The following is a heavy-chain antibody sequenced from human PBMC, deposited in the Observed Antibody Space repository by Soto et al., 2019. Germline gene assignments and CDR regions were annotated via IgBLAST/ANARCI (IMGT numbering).Heavy chain of an antibody. D-gene: IGHD4-17*01. J-gene: IGHJ3*02. CDR3: ARWTTVTPDAFDI. CDR2: INPNSGGT. V-gene: IGHV1-2*04. Sequence: GASVKVSCKASGYTFTGYYMHWVRQAPGQGLEWMGWINPNSGGTNYAQKFQGWVTMTRYTSISTAYMELSRLRSDDTAVYYCARWTTVTPDAFDIWGQGTMVTVSS. CDR1: GYTFTGYY.